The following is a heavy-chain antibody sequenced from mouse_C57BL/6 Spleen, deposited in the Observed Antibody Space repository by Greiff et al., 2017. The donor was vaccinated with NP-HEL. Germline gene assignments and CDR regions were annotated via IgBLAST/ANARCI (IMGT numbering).Heavy chain of an antibody. CDR3: ARYDSYFDY. V-gene: IGHV1-19*01. J-gene: IGHJ2*01. Sequence: EVQLQQSGPVLVKPGASVKMSCKASGYTFTDYYMNWVKQSHGKSLEWIGVINPYNGGTSYNQKFKGKATLTVDKSSSTAYMELNSLTSEDSAVYYCARYDSYFDYWGQGTTLTVSS. D-gene: IGHD2-13*01. CDR2: INPYNGGT. CDR1: GYTFTDYY.